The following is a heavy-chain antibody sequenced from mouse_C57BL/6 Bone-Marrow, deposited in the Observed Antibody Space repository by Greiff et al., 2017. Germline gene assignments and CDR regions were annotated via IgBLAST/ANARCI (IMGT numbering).Heavy chain of an antibody. D-gene: IGHD1-1*01. CDR3: ARLECDGSSGDWYFDV. J-gene: IGHJ1*03. CDR2: IYPRDGST. Sequence: VQLQQSGPELVKPGASVKLSCKASGYTFTSYDINWVKQRPGPGLEWIGWIYPRDGSTKYNEKFKGKATLTVDTSSSTAYMERHSLTSEDSAVYFCARLECDGSSGDWYFDVWGTGTTVTVSS. V-gene: IGHV1-85*01. CDR1: GYTFTSYD.